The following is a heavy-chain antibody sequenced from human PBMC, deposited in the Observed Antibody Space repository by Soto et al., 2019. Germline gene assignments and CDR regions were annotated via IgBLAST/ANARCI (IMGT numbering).Heavy chain of an antibody. Sequence: GGSLRLSCAASGFTFSSYWMSWVRQAPGKGLEWVANIKQDGSEKYYVDSVKGRFTISRDNAKNSLYLQMNSLRAEDTAVYYCARDARPYCYDSSGYYGMDVWGQGTTVTVSS. V-gene: IGHV3-7*01. CDR3: ARDARPYCYDSSGYYGMDV. J-gene: IGHJ6*02. D-gene: IGHD3-22*01. CDR1: GFTFSSYW. CDR2: IKQDGSEK.